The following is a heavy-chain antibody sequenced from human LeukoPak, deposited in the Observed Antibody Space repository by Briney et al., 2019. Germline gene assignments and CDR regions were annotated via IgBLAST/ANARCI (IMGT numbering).Heavy chain of an antibody. Sequence: PGGSLRLSCAASGFTFSSYSMNWVRQAPGKGLEWVSYISSSSTTYYADSVKGRFTISRDNAKNSLYLQMNSLRDEDTAVYYCARAPYDYWGQGTLVTVSS. CDR2: ISSSSTT. CDR3: ARAPYDY. J-gene: IGHJ4*02. CDR1: GFTFSSYS. V-gene: IGHV3-48*02.